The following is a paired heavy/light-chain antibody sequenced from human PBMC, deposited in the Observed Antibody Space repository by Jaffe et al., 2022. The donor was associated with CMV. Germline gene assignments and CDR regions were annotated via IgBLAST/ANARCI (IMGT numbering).Heavy chain of an antibody. D-gene: IGHD6-13*01. V-gene: IGHV3-23*04. J-gene: IGHJ4*02. Sequence: EAQLVESGGGLVQPGGSLRLSCAASGFIFTRYAMSWVRQAPGKGLEWVSSISDSGGSTYYSDSVKGRFTVSRDDSKNTVYLQMNSLRAEDTAVYYCAKEAHDSSWYGWWDSWGQGSLVTVSS. CDR1: GFIFTRYA. CDR2: ISDSGGST. CDR3: AKEAHDSSWYGWWDS.
Light chain of an antibody. J-gene: IGLJ1*01. CDR1: SSNIGTFY. CDR3: GAWDASLIGHV. Sequence: QSVLTQPPSASGTPGQRVTISCSGSSSNIGTFYVFWYQQLPGTAPKLLIHSNNQRPSGVPDRFSGSKSDTSASLAISGLRSEDEADYYCGAWDASLIGHVFGTGTKVTVL. CDR2: SNN. V-gene: IGLV1-47*01.